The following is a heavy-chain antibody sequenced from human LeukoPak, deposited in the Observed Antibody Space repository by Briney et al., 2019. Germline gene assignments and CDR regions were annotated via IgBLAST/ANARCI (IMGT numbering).Heavy chain of an antibody. V-gene: IGHV5-51*01. CDR3: ARRLTYYYDSSGSDAFDI. Sequence: GESLKISCKGSGYSFTSYWIGWVRQMPGKGLEWMGIIYPGDSDTRYSPSFQGQVTISADKSISTAYLQWSSLKASDTAMYYCARRLTYYYDSSGSDAFDIWGQGTMVTVSS. CDR1: GYSFTSYW. CDR2: IYPGDSDT. J-gene: IGHJ3*02. D-gene: IGHD3-22*01.